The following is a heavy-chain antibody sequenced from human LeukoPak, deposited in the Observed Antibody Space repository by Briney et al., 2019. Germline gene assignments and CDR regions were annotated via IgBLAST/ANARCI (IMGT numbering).Heavy chain of an antibody. Sequence: SETLSLTCTVSGASVSSASYWTWIRQPPGKGVEWIAHIYNGVNTNYNPSLKSRVTISVDTSKNQFSLNLSSVTAADTAIYYCARDTGYLGSNYGMDVWGQGTTVTVSS. V-gene: IGHV4-61*01. CDR2: IYNGVNT. CDR1: GASVSSASY. D-gene: IGHD3-22*01. CDR3: ARDTGYLGSNYGMDV. J-gene: IGHJ6*02.